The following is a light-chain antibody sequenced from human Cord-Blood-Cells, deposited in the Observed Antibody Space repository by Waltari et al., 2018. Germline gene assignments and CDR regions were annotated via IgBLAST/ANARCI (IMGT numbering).Light chain of an antibody. V-gene: IGLV2-8*01. CDR1: SSDVGGYNY. CDR2: EVS. Sequence: QSALTQPPSASGSPGQSVTISCTGTSSDVGGYNYVSWYQQHPGKAPKLIIYEVSKRPYVVPTRFSGSKSGNTASLTVSGLQAEDEADYYCSSYAGSLYVFGTGTKVTVL. CDR3: SSYAGSLYV. J-gene: IGLJ1*01.